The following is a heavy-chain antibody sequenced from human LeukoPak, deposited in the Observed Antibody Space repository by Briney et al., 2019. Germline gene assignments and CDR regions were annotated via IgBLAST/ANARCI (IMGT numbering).Heavy chain of an antibody. CDR3: ARDSRYYDFWSGRSDAFDI. CDR2: INPNSGGT. J-gene: IGHJ3*02. D-gene: IGHD3-3*01. CDR1: GYTFTGYY. V-gene: IGHV1-2*02. Sequence: GASVKVSCKASGYTFTGYYMHWVRQAPGQGLEWMGWINPNSGGTNYAQKFQGRVTMTRDTSISTAYMELSRLRSDDTAVYYCARDSRYYDFWSGRSDAFDIWGQGTMVTVSS.